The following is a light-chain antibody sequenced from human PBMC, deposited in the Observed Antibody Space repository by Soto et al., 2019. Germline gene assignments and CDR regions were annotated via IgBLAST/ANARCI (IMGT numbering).Light chain of an antibody. CDR3: QQRSAWPPIT. V-gene: IGKV3-11*01. Sequence: DIVLTQSPATLSLSPGEGATLSCRASQRVSSNLAWYQQKPGQAPRLLIYDASNRATGIPARFSGSGSGTDFTLTISTLEPEDFAVYYCQQRSAWPPITFGQGTRLEIK. J-gene: IGKJ5*01. CDR1: QRVSSN. CDR2: DAS.